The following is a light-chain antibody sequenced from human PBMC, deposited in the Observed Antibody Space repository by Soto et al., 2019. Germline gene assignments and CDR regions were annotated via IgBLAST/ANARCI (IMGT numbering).Light chain of an antibody. CDR3: QTWGSGIVV. J-gene: IGLJ7*01. V-gene: IGLV4-69*01. CDR1: GGHSNYG. CDR2: LNNDGSH. Sequence: QPVLTQSPSASASLGASVKLTCTLAGGHSNYGIAWHQQQPEKGPRYLMNLNNDGSHTRGDGIPDRFSGSSSGAERYLTISSLQSEDEAEYYCQTWGSGIVVFGGGTQLTVL.